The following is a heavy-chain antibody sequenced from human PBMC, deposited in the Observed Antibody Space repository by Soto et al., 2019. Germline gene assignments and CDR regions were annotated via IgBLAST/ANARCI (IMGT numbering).Heavy chain of an antibody. V-gene: IGHV1-8*01. Sequence: ASVKVSCKASGYTFTNNDINWVRQATGQGLEWMGWMNPNSGNTGYAQKFQGRVTMTRDKSISTAYLQWSSLKASDAALYYCARGNVANYFEPWGQGTLVTVSS. J-gene: IGHJ5*02. CDR3: ARGNVANYFEP. CDR1: GYTFTNND. CDR2: MNPNSGNT.